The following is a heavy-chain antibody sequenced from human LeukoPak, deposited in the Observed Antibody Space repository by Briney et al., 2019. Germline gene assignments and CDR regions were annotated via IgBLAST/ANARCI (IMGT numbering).Heavy chain of an antibody. V-gene: IGHV4-61*02. CDR2: IYTSGST. J-gene: IGHJ4*02. CDR3: AGELEVGLDY. CDR1: GGSISSGSYY. Sequence: PSQTLSLTCTVSGGSISSGSYYWSWIRQPAGKGLEWIGRIYTSGSTNYNPSLKSRVTISVDTSKNQFSLKLSSVTAADTAVYYCAGELEVGLDYWGQGTLVTVSS.